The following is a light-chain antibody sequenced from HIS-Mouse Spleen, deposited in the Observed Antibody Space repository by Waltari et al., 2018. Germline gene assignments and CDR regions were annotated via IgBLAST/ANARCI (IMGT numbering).Light chain of an antibody. CDR1: NIGSKS. CDR3: QVWDSSSDHVV. J-gene: IGLJ2*01. Sequence: SYVLTQPPSVSVAPGKTARITWGGNNIGSKSVNWYQQKPGQAPVLVVDDDSARPSGIPERFSGSNSGNTATLTISRVEAGDEADYYCQVWDSSSDHVVFGGGTKLTVL. V-gene: IGLV3-21*03. CDR2: DDS.